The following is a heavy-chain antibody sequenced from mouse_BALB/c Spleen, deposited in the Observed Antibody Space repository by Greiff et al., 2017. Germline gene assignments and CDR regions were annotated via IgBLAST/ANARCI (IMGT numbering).Heavy chain of an antibody. CDR1: GYSITSDYA. CDR3: ARSGLRLYAMDY. D-gene: IGHD2-2*01. Sequence: EVHLVESGPGLVKPSQSLSLTCTVTGYSITSDYAWNWIRQFPGNKLEWMGYISYSGSTSYNPSLKSRISITRDTSKNQFFLQLNSVTTEDTATYYCARSGLRLYAMDYWGQGTSVTVSS. J-gene: IGHJ4*01. CDR2: ISYSGST. V-gene: IGHV3-2*02.